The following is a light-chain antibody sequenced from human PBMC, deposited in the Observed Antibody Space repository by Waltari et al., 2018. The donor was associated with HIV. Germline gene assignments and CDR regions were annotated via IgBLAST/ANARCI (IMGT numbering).Light chain of an antibody. Sequence: QSALTQPASVSGSPGQSITISCTGTSSDIGGYDYVSWYQQHPGKAPKLMIYGVSSRPSGVSNRFSGSRSGNTASLTISGLQAEDEADYDCSAYTSISTLAVFGGGTKLTVL. CDR2: GVS. J-gene: IGLJ2*01. V-gene: IGLV2-14*01. CDR3: SAYTSISTLAV. CDR1: SSDIGGYDY.